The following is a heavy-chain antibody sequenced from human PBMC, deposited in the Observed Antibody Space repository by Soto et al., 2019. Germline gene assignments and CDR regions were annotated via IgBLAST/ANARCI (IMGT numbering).Heavy chain of an antibody. Sequence: PSETLSLTCAVSSGSISSSNWWSWVRQPPGKGLEWIGEIYHSGSTNYNPSLKSRVTISVDKSKNQFSLKLSSVTAADTAVYYCARVFGYCPRCRFDYWGQGTLVTVSS. CDR3: ARVFGYCPRCRFDY. D-gene: IGHD2-15*01. CDR2: IYHSGST. V-gene: IGHV4-4*02. J-gene: IGHJ4*02. CDR1: SGSISSSNW.